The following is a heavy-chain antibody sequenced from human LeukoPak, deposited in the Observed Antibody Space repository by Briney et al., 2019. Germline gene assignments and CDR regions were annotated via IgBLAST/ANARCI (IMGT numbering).Heavy chain of an antibody. CDR3: ARTHSSLIPGYYYYYMDV. Sequence: SVKVSCKASGGTFSSYAISWVRQAPGQGLEWMGGIIPIFGTANYAQKFQGRVTITTDESTSTAYMALSSLRSEDTAVYYCARTHSSLIPGYYYYYMDVWGKGTTVTVSS. CDR1: GGTFSSYA. CDR2: IIPIFGTA. J-gene: IGHJ6*03. D-gene: IGHD6-13*01. V-gene: IGHV1-69*05.